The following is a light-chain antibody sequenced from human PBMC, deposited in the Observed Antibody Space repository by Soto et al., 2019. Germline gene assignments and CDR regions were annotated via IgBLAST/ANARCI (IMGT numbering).Light chain of an antibody. V-gene: IGLV6-57*04. CDR3: QSYDSSSHGV. CDR2: EDN. CDR1: SGSIASNY. J-gene: IGLJ3*02. Sequence: FMLTQPHSVSESPGKTVTISCTRSSGSIASNYVQWYQQRPGSAPTTMIYEDNQRPSGVPDRFSGSIDSSSNSASLTISGLKTEDEADYYCQSYDSSSHGVFGGGTKLTVL.